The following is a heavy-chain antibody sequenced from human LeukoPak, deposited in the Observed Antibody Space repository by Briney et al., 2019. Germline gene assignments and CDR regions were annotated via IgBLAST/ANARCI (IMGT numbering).Heavy chain of an antibody. V-gene: IGHV4-39*07. CDR3: ASDLYDSSDY. D-gene: IGHD3-22*01. J-gene: IGHJ4*02. Sequence: SETLSLTCTVSGGSIISSSYYWCWIRQPPGKGLEWIGSIYYSGSTYYNPSLKSRVTISVDTSKNQFSLKLSSVTAADTAVYYCASDLYDSSDYWGQGTLVTVSS. CDR1: GGSIISSSYY. CDR2: IYYSGST.